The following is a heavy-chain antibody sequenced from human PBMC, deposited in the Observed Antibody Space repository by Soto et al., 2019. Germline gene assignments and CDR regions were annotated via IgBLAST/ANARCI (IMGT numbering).Heavy chain of an antibody. CDR2: ISGSGGST. V-gene: IGHV3-23*01. J-gene: IGHJ6*02. Sequence: GGSLRLSCAASGFTFSSYAMSWVRQAPGKGLEWVSAISGSGGSTYYADSVKGRFTISRDNSKNTLYLQMNSLRAEDTAVYYCAKAINYDFSYYYGMDFWGQGTKVTVS. CDR1: GFTFSSYA. CDR3: AKAINYDFSYYYGMDF. D-gene: IGHD3-3*01.